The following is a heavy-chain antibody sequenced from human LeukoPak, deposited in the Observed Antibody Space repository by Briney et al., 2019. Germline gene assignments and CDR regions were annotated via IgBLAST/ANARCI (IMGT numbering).Heavy chain of an antibody. D-gene: IGHD5-24*01. CDR1: GYTFTNYA. J-gene: IGHJ4*02. CDR3: ARVSKRWLQFDY. CDR2: INGYNGNT. V-gene: IGHV1-18*01. Sequence: GASVRVSCKTSGYTFTNYAINWVRQAPGQGLEWMGWINGYNGNTNYAQSFQGRVTMTRDTSISTAYMELSRLRSDDTAVYYCARVSKRWLQFDYWGQGTLVTVSS.